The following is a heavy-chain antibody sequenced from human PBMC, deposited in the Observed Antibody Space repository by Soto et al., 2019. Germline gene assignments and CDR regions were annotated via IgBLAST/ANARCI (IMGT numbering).Heavy chain of an antibody. D-gene: IGHD6-6*01. CDR3: AKVKSSTSYPSCDY. CDR2: ISGSGGST. V-gene: IGHV3-23*01. CDR1: GFTFSSYA. J-gene: IGHJ4*02. Sequence: EVQLLESGGGLVQPGGSLRLSCAASGFTFSSYAMSWVRQAPGKGLEWVSAISGSGGSTYDADSVKGRFTISRDNSKNTLQLQRNSPSAEDTAVYDGAKVKSSTSYPSCDYWGRGTLV.